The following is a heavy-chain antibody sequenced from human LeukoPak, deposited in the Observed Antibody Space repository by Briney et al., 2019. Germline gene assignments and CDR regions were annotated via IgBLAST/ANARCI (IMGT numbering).Heavy chain of an antibody. D-gene: IGHD3-3*01. CDR2: INSNSGGT. J-gene: IGHJ4*02. CDR1: GYTFTGYY. Sequence: ASVKVSCKASGYTFTGYYMHWVRQAPGQGLEWMGWINSNSGGTNYAQKFQGRVTMTRDTSISTAYMELSRLRSDDTAVYYCARVYDFWSGYYFGYWGQGTLVTVSS. CDR3: ARVYDFWSGYYFGY. V-gene: IGHV1-2*02.